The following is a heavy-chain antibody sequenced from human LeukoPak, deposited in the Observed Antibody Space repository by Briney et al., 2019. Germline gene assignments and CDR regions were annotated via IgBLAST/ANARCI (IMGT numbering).Heavy chain of an antibody. J-gene: IGHJ3*02. CDR2: IYYSGST. CDR1: GGSISSYY. CDR3: TRDREAYYDFWSGYYTGAFDI. D-gene: IGHD3-3*01. V-gene: IGHV4-59*01. Sequence: SETLSLTCTVSGGSISSYYWSWIRQPPWKGLEWIGYIYYSGSTNYNPSLKSRVTISVDTSKNQFSLKLSSVTAADTAVYYCTRDREAYYDFWSGYYTGAFDIWGQGTMVTVSS.